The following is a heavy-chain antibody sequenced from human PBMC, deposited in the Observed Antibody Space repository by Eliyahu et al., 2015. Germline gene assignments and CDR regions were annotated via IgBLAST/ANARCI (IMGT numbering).Heavy chain of an antibody. V-gene: IGHV3-66*01. CDR1: GXTISGYY. CDR2: IYGGDKT. D-gene: IGHD6-25*01. CDR3: ASSATTPGAFDI. J-gene: IGHJ3*02. Sequence: EVQLVESGGGLVQPGGSLXLSXAAXGXTISGYYMXWVRQAPGKGLEWVSVIYGGDKTYYADSVKGRFTISRDNSKDTLYLQMNSLRAEDTAVYYCASSATTPGAFDIWGQGTMVTVS.